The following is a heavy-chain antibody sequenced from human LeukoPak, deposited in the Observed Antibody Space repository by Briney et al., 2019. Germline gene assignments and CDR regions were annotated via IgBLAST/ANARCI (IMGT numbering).Heavy chain of an antibody. J-gene: IGHJ4*02. CDR1: GYTFTGYY. D-gene: IGHD2-8*01. CDR2: INPNSGGT. CDR3: ARARVLMVYNFDS. V-gene: IGHV1-2*02. Sequence: GASVKVFCKASGYTFTGYYMHWVRQAPGQGLEWMGWINPNSGGTNYAQKFQGRVTMTRDTSISTAYMELSRLRSDDTAVYYCARARVLMVYNFDSWGQGALVTVSS.